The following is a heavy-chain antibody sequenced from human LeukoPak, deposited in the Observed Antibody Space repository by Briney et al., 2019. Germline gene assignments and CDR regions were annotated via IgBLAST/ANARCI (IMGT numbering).Heavy chain of an antibody. Sequence: PGGSLRLSCAASGFTFSSYSMNWVRQAPGKGLEWVSSISSSSSCIYYADSVKGRFTISRDNAKNSLYLQMNSLRAEDTAVYYCARGSSGWSAGYYYGMDVWGQGTTVTVSS. J-gene: IGHJ6*02. CDR1: GFTFSSYS. CDR2: ISSSSSCI. V-gene: IGHV3-21*01. CDR3: ARGSSGWSAGYYYGMDV. D-gene: IGHD6-19*01.